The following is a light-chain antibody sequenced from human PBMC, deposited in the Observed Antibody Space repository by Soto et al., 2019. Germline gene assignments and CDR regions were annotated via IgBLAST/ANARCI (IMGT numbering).Light chain of an antibody. Sequence: EIVMTQSPAALSVSPGERATLSCRSSQSVSTLLAWYQHRPGRDPRHLLSGASSSATGITDRFSGSGSGTDFTLTIGRLEPEDAAVYYCQQYASSPRTLGQGTKVDIK. CDR2: GAS. CDR3: QQYASSPRT. CDR1: QSVSTL. J-gene: IGKJ1*01. V-gene: IGKV3D-15*01.